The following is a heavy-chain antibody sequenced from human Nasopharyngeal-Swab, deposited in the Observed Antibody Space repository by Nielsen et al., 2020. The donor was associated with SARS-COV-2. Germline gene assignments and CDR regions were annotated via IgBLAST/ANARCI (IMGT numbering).Heavy chain of an antibody. D-gene: IGHD6-6*01. CDR2: ISSGGSST. J-gene: IGHJ4*02. CDR3: AKGWVSSSPPSFDY. Sequence: GSLRLSCAASGFTFSSYAMSWVRQAPGKGLEWVSVISSGGSSTYYADSVKGRFTISRDNSKNTLYLQMNSLRAEDTAVYYCAKGWVSSSPPSFDYWGQGTLVTASS. V-gene: IGHV3-23*03. CDR1: GFTFSSYA.